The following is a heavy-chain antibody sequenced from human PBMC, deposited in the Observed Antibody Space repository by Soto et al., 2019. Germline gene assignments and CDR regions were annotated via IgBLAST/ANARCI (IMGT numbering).Heavy chain of an antibody. CDR1: GFSFSSYS. Sequence: EVQLLESGGDLIQPGGSLRLSCAASGFSFSSYSMSWVRQVPGKGLEWVSGMSATGGSTYYADSVKGRFTTSRDNSRKTLDLQMNSLRADDTAVYYCAKSWGDTWQQSAFDIWGLGTMVTVSA. J-gene: IGHJ3*02. D-gene: IGHD5-18*01. V-gene: IGHV3-23*01. CDR3: AKSWGDTWQQSAFDI. CDR2: MSATGGST.